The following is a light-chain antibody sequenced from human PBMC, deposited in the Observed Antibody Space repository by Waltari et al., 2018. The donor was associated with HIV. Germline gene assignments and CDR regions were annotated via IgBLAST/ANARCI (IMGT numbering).Light chain of an antibody. J-gene: IGLJ3*02. CDR1: SSNIGANY. V-gene: IGLV1-47*01. CDR3: ASWDDSLRNWV. CDR2: RNY. Sequence: QSVLTQPPSASGTPGQRVTISCSGSSSNIGANYVYWYQQLPGTAPKLLIYRNYQRPSGVPDRFSGSKSGTSASLAISGLRSEDEGDFYCASWDDSLRNWVFGGGTKLTV.